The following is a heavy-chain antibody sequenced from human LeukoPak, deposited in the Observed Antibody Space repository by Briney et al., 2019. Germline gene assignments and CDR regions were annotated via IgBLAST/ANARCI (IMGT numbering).Heavy chain of an antibody. CDR3: AKEGGSGWTYYYYMDV. V-gene: IGHV3-30*02. J-gene: IGHJ6*03. CDR1: GFTFSNYG. D-gene: IGHD6-19*01. CDR2: IRSDGSNT. Sequence: GGSLRLSCAASGFTFSNYGMHWVRQAPGKGLEWVTFIRSDGSNTYYADSVKGRFTISRDNSKNTLYLQMNSLRPEDTAVYYCAKEGGSGWTYYYYMDVWGKGTTVTVSS.